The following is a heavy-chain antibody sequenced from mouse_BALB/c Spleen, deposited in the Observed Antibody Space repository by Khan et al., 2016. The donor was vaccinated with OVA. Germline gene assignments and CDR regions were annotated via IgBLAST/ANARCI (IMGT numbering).Heavy chain of an antibody. V-gene: IGHV3-2*02. Sequence: VQLQESGPSLVKPSQSLSLTCTVTGFSITSNYAWSWIRQFPGSKLEWMGYISYSGATNYNPSLKSRISVTRDTSENQFFLQLHSVPTEDTATHFCARQNYYGYALDYWGQGTSVTVSS. CDR1: GFSITSNYA. D-gene: IGHD1-1*01. CDR3: ARQNYYGYALDY. J-gene: IGHJ4*01. CDR2: ISYSGAT.